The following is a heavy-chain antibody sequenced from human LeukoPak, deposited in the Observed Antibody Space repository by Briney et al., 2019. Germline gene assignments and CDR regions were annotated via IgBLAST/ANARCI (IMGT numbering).Heavy chain of an antibody. CDR2: ISWNSGSI. D-gene: IGHD1-26*01. CDR1: GFTFDDYA. CDR3: ASLWELLEGDAFDI. Sequence: PGGSLRLSCAASGFTFDDYAMHWVRQAPGKGLEWVSGISWNSGSIGYADSVKGRFTISRDNAKNSLYLQMNSLRAEDTAVYYCASLWELLEGDAFDIWGQGTMVAVSS. J-gene: IGHJ3*02. V-gene: IGHV3-9*01.